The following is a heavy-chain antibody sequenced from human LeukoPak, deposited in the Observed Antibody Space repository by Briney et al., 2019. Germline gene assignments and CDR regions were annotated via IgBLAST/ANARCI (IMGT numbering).Heavy chain of an antibody. D-gene: IGHD4-23*01. Sequence: GGSLRLSCAASGFTFSSYEMNWVRQAPGKGLEWVSYISSSGSTIYYADSVKGRFTISRDNAKNSLYLQMNSLRAEDTAVYYCARAVERDALDIWGQGTMVTVSS. CDR2: ISSSGSTI. CDR1: GFTFSSYE. J-gene: IGHJ3*02. V-gene: IGHV3-48*03. CDR3: ARAVERDALDI.